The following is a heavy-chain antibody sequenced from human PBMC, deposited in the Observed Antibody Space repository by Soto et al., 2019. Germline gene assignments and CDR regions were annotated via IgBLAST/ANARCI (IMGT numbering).Heavy chain of an antibody. V-gene: IGHV3-21*01. D-gene: IGHD3-22*01. J-gene: IGHJ4*02. CDR3: GRWIDSSGYYGGGFDY. CDR1: GLTFSSYS. Sequence: GGSLRLSCAASGLTFSSYSMDWVRQAPGKGLEWVSSISSSCSYIYYADSVKGRLTIPRDNTKNSLYLQMNSLRAEDTAVYYCGRWIDSSGYYGGGFDYWGQGTLVTVSS. CDR2: ISSSCSYI.